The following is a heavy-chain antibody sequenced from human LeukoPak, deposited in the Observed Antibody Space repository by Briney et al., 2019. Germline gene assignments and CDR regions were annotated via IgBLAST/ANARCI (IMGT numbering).Heavy chain of an antibody. CDR2: INSDGTII. J-gene: IGHJ4*02. D-gene: IGHD2-21*02. V-gene: IGHV3-74*01. CDR3: ARSMYCGGDCYYYFDY. CDR1: GFTFSSYW. Sequence: GGSLRLSCAASGFTFSSYWMHWVRQAPGEGLVWVSRINSDGTIIGYADSVKGRFTISRDNAKNILYLQMNSLRADDTAVYYCARSMYCGGDCYYYFDYWGQGTLVTVAS.